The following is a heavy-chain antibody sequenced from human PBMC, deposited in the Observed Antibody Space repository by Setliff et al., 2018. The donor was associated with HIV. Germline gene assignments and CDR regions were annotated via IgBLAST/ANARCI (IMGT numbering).Heavy chain of an antibody. Sequence: LSLTCSVSGGSFSGYYWSWIRQPPGKGLEWIGYIYIYNSGSTNYNPSLTSRVTISVDTSKNHFFLKLSSVTAADTAVYYCARHQVIPTVIGAFDIWGQGTVVTVSS. CDR2: IYIYNSGST. D-gene: IGHD3-16*02. J-gene: IGHJ3*02. CDR1: GGSFSGYY. CDR3: ARHQVIPTVIGAFDI. V-gene: IGHV4-59*08.